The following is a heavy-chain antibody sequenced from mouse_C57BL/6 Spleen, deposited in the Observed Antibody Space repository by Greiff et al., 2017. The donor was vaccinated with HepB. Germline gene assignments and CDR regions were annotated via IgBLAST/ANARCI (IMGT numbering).Heavy chain of an antibody. CDR3: ARRGMVTPYYAMDY. CDR2: ISSGSSTI. D-gene: IGHD2-2*01. J-gene: IGHJ4*01. CDR1: GFTFSDYG. Sequence: EVQLVESGGGLVKPGGSLKLSCAASGFTFSDYGMHWVRQAPEKGLEWVAYISSGSSTIYYADTVKGRFTISRDNAKNTLFLQMTSLRAEDTAMYYCARRGMVTPYYAMDYWGQGPSVTVSS. V-gene: IGHV5-17*01.